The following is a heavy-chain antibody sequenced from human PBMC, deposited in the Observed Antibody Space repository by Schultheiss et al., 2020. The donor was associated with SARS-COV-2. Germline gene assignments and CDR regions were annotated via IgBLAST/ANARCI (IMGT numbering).Heavy chain of an antibody. CDR2: INSDGSST. CDR1: GFTFSSYW. CDR3: ARGGYSSGWYASPTWFDP. V-gene: IGHV3-74*01. Sequence: GGSLRLSCAASGFTFSSYWMHWVRQAPGKGLVWVSRINSDGSSTSYADSVKGRFTISRDNAKNTLYLQMNSLRAEDTAVYYCARGGYSSGWYASPTWFDPWGQGTLVTVSS. D-gene: IGHD6-19*01. J-gene: IGHJ5*02.